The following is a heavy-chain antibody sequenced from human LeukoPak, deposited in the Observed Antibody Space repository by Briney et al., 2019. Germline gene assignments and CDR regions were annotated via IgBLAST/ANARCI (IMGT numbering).Heavy chain of an antibody. D-gene: IGHD3-22*01. Sequence: SETLSLTCAVYGGSFSGYYWSWIRQPPGKGLEWIGEINHSGSTNYNPSLKSRVTISVDTSKNQFSLKLSSVTAADTAVYYCVRDHYYDSSGYFDYWGQGTLVTVSS. CDR2: INHSGST. J-gene: IGHJ4*02. V-gene: IGHV4-34*01. CDR1: GGSFSGYY. CDR3: VRDHYYDSSGYFDY.